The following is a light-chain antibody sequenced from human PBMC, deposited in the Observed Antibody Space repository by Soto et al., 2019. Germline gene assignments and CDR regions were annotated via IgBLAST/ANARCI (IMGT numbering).Light chain of an antibody. CDR3: QQSYSTPYT. V-gene: IGKV1-39*01. J-gene: IGKJ2*01. CDR1: QSISSY. Sequence: DIQMTQSPSSLSASVGDRVTITCRASQSISSYLNWYQQKPGKAPKLLIYAASSLQSGVPSRFSGSRSGTDFTLTISSLPPEDFATYYCQQSYSTPYTFGQGTKLEIK. CDR2: AAS.